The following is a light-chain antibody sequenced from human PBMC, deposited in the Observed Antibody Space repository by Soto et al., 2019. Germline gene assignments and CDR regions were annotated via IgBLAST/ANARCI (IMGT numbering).Light chain of an antibody. V-gene: IGLV2-23*02. J-gene: IGLJ3*02. CDR3: CLSPGSLTWL. CDR2: EVN. Sequence: QSALTQPASVSGSPGQSITISCTGTNGDVGSYDLVSWYQRYPGEAPKLIIYEVNNRPSGVPDRFSGSKSGSTASLTISGLQAEDEAEYYCCLSPGSLTWLFGGGTKLTVL. CDR1: NGDVGSYDL.